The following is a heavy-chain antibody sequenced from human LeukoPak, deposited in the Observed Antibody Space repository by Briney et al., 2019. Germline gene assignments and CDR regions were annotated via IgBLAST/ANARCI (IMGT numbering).Heavy chain of an antibody. Sequence: PSETLSLTCAVYGGSFSGYYWSWIRQPPGKGLEWIGEINHSGSTNYNPSLKSRVTISVDTSKNQFSLKLSSVTAADTAVYYCARTTHDYYDSSGYYYYFDYWGQGTLVTVSS. D-gene: IGHD3-22*01. CDR1: GGSFSGYY. V-gene: IGHV4-34*01. J-gene: IGHJ4*02. CDR3: ARTTHDYYDSSGYYYYFDY. CDR2: INHSGST.